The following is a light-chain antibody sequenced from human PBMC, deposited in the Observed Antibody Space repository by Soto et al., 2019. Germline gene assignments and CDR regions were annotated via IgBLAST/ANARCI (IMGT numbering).Light chain of an antibody. Sequence: QSALTQPASVSGSPGQSITISCTGATSDVGSYDFVSWYQQHPGKAPKLIIYEVTKRPSGVSNRISASKSGNTASLTISGLQAEDEADYYCCAYAGDSVWVFGGGTKVTVL. V-gene: IGLV2-23*02. J-gene: IGLJ3*02. CDR2: EVT. CDR1: TSDVGSYDF. CDR3: CAYAGDSVWV.